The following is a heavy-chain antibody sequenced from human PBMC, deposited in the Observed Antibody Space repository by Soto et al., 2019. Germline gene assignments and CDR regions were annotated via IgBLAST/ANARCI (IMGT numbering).Heavy chain of an antibody. CDR1: GGSISSGGYY. CDR3: ARVITVTTLGIYYYYYGMDV. J-gene: IGHJ6*02. V-gene: IGHV4-31*03. D-gene: IGHD4-17*01. Sequence: PSETLSLTCTVSGGSISSGGYYWSWIRQHPGKGLEWIGYIYYSGSTYYNPSLKSRVTISVDTSKNQFSLKLSSVTAADTAVYYCARVITVTTLGIYYYYYGMDVWGQGTTVTVSS. CDR2: IYYSGST.